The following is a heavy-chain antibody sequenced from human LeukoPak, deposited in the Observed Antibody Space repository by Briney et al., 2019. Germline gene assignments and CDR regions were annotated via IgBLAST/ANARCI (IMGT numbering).Heavy chain of an antibody. V-gene: IGHV4-59*05. CDR3: ARQEVLEWLLSYWYFDL. CDR2: IYYSGST. CDR1: GGSISSYY. Sequence: TPSETLSLTCTVSGGSISSYYWSWIRQPPGKGLERIGSIYYSGSTYYNPSLKSRVTISVDTSKNQFSLKLSSVTAADTAVYYCARQEVLEWLLSYWYFDLWGRGTLVTVSS. D-gene: IGHD3-3*01. J-gene: IGHJ2*01.